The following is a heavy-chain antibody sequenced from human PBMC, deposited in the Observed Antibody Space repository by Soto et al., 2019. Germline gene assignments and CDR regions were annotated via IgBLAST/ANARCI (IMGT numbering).Heavy chain of an antibody. CDR3: AKDGKITLPDYGMDV. D-gene: IGHD3-10*01. J-gene: IGHJ6*02. CDR1: GFTFSSYG. CDR2: ISYDGSNK. Sequence: GGSLRLSCAASGFTFSSYGMHWVRQAPGKGLEWVAVISYDGSNKYYADSVKGRFTISRDNSKNTLYLQMNSLRAEDTAVYYCAKDGKITLPDYGMDVWGQGTTVTVSS. V-gene: IGHV3-30*18.